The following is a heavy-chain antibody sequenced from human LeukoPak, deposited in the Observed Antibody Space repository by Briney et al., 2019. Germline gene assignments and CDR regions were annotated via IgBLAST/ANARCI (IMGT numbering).Heavy chain of an antibody. CDR1: GGSISSYY. V-gene: IGHV4-59*01. J-gene: IGHJ4*02. Sequence: SETLSLTCTVSGGSISSYYWSWIRQPPGKGLEWIGYIYYSGSTNYNPSLKSRVTISVDTYKNQFSLKLSSVTAADTAVYYCARDRTAMVRGYFDYWGQGTLVTVSS. CDR2: IYYSGST. D-gene: IGHD5-18*01. CDR3: ARDRTAMVRGYFDY.